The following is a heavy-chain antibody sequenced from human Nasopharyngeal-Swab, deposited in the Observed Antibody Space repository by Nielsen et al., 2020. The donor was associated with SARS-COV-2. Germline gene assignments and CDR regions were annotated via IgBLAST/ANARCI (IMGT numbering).Heavy chain of an antibody. CDR1: GGSFSGYY. J-gene: IGHJ5*02. CDR3: ARVADCSGGSCDGWFDP. V-gene: IGHV4-34*01. CDR2: INHSGST. Sequence: SETLSLTCAVYGGSFSGYYCSWIRQPPGKGLEWIGEINHSGSTNYNPSLKSRVTISVDTSKNQFSLKLSSVTAADTAVYYCARVADCSGGSCDGWFDPWGQGTLVAVSS. D-gene: IGHD2-15*01.